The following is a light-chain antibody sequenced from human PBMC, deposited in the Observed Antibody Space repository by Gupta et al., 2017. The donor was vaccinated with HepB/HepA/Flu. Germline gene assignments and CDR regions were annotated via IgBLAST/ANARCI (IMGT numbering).Light chain of an antibody. J-gene: IGLJ2*01. CDR3: NSRDTIENHVI. Sequence: SSELTQDPAVSVTLGQTVRITCQGDSIRKFFASWYQQKPGQAPVLVINDKSNRPSGIPDRFSGSTSGNIASLTITGAQAEDEADYYCNSRDTIENHVIFGGGTKLTVL. CDR1: SIRKFF. V-gene: IGLV3-19*01. CDR2: DKS.